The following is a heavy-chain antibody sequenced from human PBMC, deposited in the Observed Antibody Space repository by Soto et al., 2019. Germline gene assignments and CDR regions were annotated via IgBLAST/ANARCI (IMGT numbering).Heavy chain of an antibody. D-gene: IGHD3-22*01. CDR1: GGSISSGDYY. CDR2: IYYSGST. Sequence: TLSLPCPVSGGSISSGDYYWSWIRQPPGKGLEWIGYIYYSGSTYYNPSLKSRVTISVDTSKNQFSLKLSSVTAADTAVYYCARVSYYYDSSGYCYVAFDIWGQGTMVTVSS. V-gene: IGHV4-30-4*01. J-gene: IGHJ3*02. CDR3: ARVSYYYDSSGYCYVAFDI.